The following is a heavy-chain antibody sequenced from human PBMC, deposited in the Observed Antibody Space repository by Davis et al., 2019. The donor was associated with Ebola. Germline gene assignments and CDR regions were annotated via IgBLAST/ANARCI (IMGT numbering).Heavy chain of an antibody. V-gene: IGHV3-53*01. Sequence: PGGSLRLSCAASGFTVSSNYMSWVRQAPGKGLEWVSVIYSGGSTYYADSVKGRFTISRDNSKNTLYLQMNSLRAEDTAVYYCARGNVYSSGWDYFDYWGQGTLVTVSS. CDR3: ARGNVYSSGWDYFDY. CDR1: GFTVSSNY. CDR2: IYSGGST. J-gene: IGHJ4*02. D-gene: IGHD6-19*01.